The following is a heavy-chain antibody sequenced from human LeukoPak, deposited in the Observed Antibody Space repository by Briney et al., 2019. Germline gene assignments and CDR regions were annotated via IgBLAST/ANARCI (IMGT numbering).Heavy chain of an antibody. Sequence: GESLKISCKGSGYTFTNYWIGWVRQMAGKGLEWMGLIYPGDSDTRYSPSFQGQVTISADKSISTAYLQWSSLKASDTAMYYCARSAAYSSGWFSIDYWGQGTLVTVSS. J-gene: IGHJ4*02. CDR1: GYTFTNYW. V-gene: IGHV5-51*01. CDR2: IYPGDSDT. D-gene: IGHD6-19*01. CDR3: ARSAAYSSGWFSIDY.